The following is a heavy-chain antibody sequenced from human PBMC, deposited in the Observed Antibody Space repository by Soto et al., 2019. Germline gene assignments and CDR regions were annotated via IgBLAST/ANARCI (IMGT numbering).Heavy chain of an antibody. Sequence: QVQLVQSGAEVKKPGASVKVSCKASGYTFTDYHIHWMRQAPGQGLEWMGWVDPNTGDTNYAQKFQGRVTMTRDTSVNTAHMELSSLTSDDTAVFYCARDPRGWCLGTSCFANYYYAMDVWGQGTTVIVS. CDR1: GYTFTDYH. CDR3: ARDPRGWCLGTSCFANYYYAMDV. V-gene: IGHV1-2*02. D-gene: IGHD2-2*01. CDR2: VDPNTGDT. J-gene: IGHJ6*02.